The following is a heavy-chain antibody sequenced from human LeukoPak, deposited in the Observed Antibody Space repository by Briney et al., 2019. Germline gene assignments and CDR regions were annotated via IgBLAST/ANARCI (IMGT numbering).Heavy chain of an antibody. V-gene: IGHV1-2*02. D-gene: IGHD6-19*01. J-gene: IGHJ6*02. CDR1: AYTLTGYC. CDR2: INPHSGGT. Sequence: ASVNVSCKASAYTLTGYCMHWVRQAPGQGLEWMGWINPHSGGTNYAQKFQGRVTMTRDTSISTAYMELSRLRSDDTAVYYCARGSGWYYGMDVWGQGTTVTVSS. CDR3: ARGSGWYYGMDV.